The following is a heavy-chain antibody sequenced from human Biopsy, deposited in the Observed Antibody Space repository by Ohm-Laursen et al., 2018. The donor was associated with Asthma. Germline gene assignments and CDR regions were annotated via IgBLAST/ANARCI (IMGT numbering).Heavy chain of an antibody. D-gene: IGHD3-16*02. V-gene: IGHV1-69*13. J-gene: IGHJ6*02. CDR2: HSPIFGAI. CDR3: AKARCYYYYCDMEV. Sequence: SEKVSCNACGGTLNNYAINWVRQPAGQGLEWMGGHSPIFGAIRYAQNFAARVTTNADVFTNTVHMELSSLRSEDTAVLYCAKARCYYYYCDMEVWGQGTTVTVSS. CDR1: GGTLNNYA.